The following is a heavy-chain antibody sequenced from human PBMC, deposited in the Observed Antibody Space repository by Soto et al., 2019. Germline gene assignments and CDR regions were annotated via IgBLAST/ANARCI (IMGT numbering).Heavy chain of an antibody. CDR1: GYTFTSYY. CDR3: ARAKGIAAPKAKSRYYYYYYGMDV. Sequence: ASVKVSCKASGYTFTSYYMHWVRQAPGQGLEWMGIINPSGGSTSYAQKFQGRVTMTRDTSTSTVYMELSSLRSEDTAVYYCARAKGIAAPKAKSRYYYYYYGMDVWGQGTTVTVSS. J-gene: IGHJ6*02. V-gene: IGHV1-46*01. D-gene: IGHD6-25*01. CDR2: INPSGGST.